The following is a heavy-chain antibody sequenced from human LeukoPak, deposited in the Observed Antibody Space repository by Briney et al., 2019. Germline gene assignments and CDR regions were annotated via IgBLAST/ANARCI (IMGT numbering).Heavy chain of an antibody. D-gene: IGHD3-3*01. CDR3: ARDLRLYDFWSGNTREAFDI. CDR2: IYTSGST. V-gene: IGHV4-4*07. J-gene: IGHJ3*02. CDR1: GGSISSYY. Sequence: PSQTLSLTCTVSGGSISSYYWSWIRQPAGKGLEWIGRIYTSGSTNYNPSLKSRVTMSVGTSKNQFSLKLSSVTAADTAVYYCARDLRLYDFWSGNTREAFDIWGQGTMVTVSS.